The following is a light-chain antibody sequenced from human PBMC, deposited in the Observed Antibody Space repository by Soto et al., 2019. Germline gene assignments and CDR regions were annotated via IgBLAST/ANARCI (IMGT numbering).Light chain of an antibody. Sequence: EIVLTQSPGTLSLSPRERATLSCRASQSVSSGYLAWYQHKPGQAPRLLIYGVSSRAPGIPDRFSGSGSGTDCTLTISRLEPEDFAVYYCQQYAASPRTFGQGTQVEVK. V-gene: IGKV3-20*01. CDR3: QQYAASPRT. CDR1: QSVSSGY. CDR2: GVS. J-gene: IGKJ1*01.